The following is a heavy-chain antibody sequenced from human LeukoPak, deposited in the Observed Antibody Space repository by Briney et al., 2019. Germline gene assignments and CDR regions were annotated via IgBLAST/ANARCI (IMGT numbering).Heavy chain of an antibody. CDR2: INAGNGNT. CDR3: ARDGYNYGIWVSFDP. V-gene: IGHV1-3*01. CDR1: GYTFTNYG. D-gene: IGHD5-24*01. J-gene: IGHJ5*02. Sequence: GASVKVSCKASGYTFTNYGISWVRQAPGQRLEWMGWINAGNGNTEYSQKFQGRVTITRDTSASTAYMELSSLRSEDTAVYYCARDGYNYGIWVSFDPWGQGTLVTVSS.